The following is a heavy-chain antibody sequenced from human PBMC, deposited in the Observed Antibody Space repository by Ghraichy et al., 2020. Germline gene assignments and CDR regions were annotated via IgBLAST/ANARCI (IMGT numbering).Heavy chain of an antibody. V-gene: IGHV4-39*01. Sequence: SETLSLTCPVSGGSIMSHRSDWHWIHLPPGMGMAWIVCFYYSRNTYYTPSLKSRVTISVDTSKNQLSLKLSSVTAADTAVYSCATIVVVPAAIDYCGQGT. D-gene: IGHD2-2*01. CDR1: GGSIMSHRSD. CDR2: FYYSRNT. CDR3: ATIVVVPAAIDY. J-gene: IGHJ4*02.